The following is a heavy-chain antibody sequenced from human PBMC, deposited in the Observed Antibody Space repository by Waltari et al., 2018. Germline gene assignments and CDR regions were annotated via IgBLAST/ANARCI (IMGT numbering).Heavy chain of an antibody. D-gene: IGHD1-1*01. Sequence: QVQLVESGGGVVQSGGSLRLSCAASGFTFSDRGMHWVRQAPGKGVVWVAVIAYKGSDKVFGVSVKGRFTISRDNAKNTVSLLMNSLKSEDTAVYYCATTIISPGAFDVWGQGTMVSVSS. CDR2: IAYKGSDK. V-gene: IGHV3-30*03. J-gene: IGHJ3*01. CDR1: GFTFSDRG. CDR3: ATTIISPGAFDV.